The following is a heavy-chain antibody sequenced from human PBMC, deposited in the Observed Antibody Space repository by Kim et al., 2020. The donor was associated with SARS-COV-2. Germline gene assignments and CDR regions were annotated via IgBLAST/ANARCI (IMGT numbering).Heavy chain of an antibody. CDR2: IWYDGSNK. CDR1: GFTFSSYG. D-gene: IGHD5-18*01. Sequence: GGSLRLSCAASGFTFSSYGMHWVRQAPGKGLEWVAVIWYDGSNKYYADSVKGRFTISRDNSKNTLYLQMNSLRAEDTAVYYCAREVDTAMVMVYGMDVWGQGTTVTVSS. V-gene: IGHV3-33*01. J-gene: IGHJ6*02. CDR3: AREVDTAMVMVYGMDV.